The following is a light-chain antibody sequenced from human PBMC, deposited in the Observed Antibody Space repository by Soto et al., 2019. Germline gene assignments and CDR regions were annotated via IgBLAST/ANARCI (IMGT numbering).Light chain of an antibody. CDR3: TSYAASNTVV. CDR2: KVD. V-gene: IGLV2-8*01. CDR1: SSDVGGYDY. J-gene: IGLJ2*01. Sequence: QSALTQPPSASGSPGQSVTISCTGTSSDVGGYDYVSWYQQYLGKAPKLIIYKVDKRPSGVPDRFSGSKSGHTASLTVSGLQAADEADYYCTSYAASNTVVFGGGTKVTVL.